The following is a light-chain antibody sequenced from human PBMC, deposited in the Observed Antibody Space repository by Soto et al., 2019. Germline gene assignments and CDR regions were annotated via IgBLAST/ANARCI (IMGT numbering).Light chain of an antibody. CDR2: GAS. V-gene: IGKV3-20*01. J-gene: IGKJ2*01. CDR1: HAVTNNF. CDR3: QQYGTSPGT. Sequence: EIVLTQSPGTLSLSPGERATLSCRASHAVTNNFLAWYQQKPGQAPRLVIYGASSRPAGIPDRFSGSAAGTDFTLSISRLEPEDFPVYFCQQYGTSPGTFGQGTKLEIK.